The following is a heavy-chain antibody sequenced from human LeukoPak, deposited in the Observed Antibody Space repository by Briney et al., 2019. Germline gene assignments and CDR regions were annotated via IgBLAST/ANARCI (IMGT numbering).Heavy chain of an antibody. CDR2: ISSSSSTI. CDR3: ATDVGQLWSPDN. Sequence: GGSPRLSCAASGFTFSSYSINWVRQAPGKGLEWVSYISSSSSTIYYADSVKGRFTISRDNAKNSVYLHMNSLRADDTAVYYCATDVGQLWSPDNWGQGTLVTVSS. D-gene: IGHD5-18*01. CDR1: GFTFSSYS. V-gene: IGHV3-48*04. J-gene: IGHJ4*02.